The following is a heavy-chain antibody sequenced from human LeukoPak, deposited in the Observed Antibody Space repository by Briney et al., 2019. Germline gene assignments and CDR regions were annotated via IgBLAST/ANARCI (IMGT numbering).Heavy chain of an antibody. CDR2: INPSGTST. J-gene: IGHJ4*02. Sequence: ASVKVSCKASGYTFTNYYMHWVRQAPGQGLEWMGIINPSGTSTTYAQRFQGRVTMTRDMSTSTVYMGLSSLRSDDTALYYCAREANAVDYWGQGTLVTVSS. CDR3: AREANAVDY. D-gene: IGHD2-8*01. CDR1: GYTFTNYY. V-gene: IGHV1-46*01.